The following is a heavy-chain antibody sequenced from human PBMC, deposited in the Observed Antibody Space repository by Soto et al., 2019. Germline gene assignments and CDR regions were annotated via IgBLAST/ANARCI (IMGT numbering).Heavy chain of an antibody. D-gene: IGHD2-15*01. CDR3: ARDSGIVVDGGSCQDY. J-gene: IGHJ4*02. CDR2: FYYSGST. V-gene: IGHV4-30-4*02. CDR1: GGTISSGDYY. Sequence: SETLSLTCTVSGGTISSGDYYWSWIRQHPGKGLEWIGHFYYSGSTYYNPSLKSRVTISVDTSKNQFSLSSLRSDDTAVYYCARDSGIVVDGGSCQDYWGQGTQVTVSS.